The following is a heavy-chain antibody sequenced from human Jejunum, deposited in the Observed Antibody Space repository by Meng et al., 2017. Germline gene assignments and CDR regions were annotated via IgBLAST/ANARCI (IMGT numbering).Heavy chain of an antibody. CDR1: GGSVSTTDW. CDR2: ISRSGRA. D-gene: IGHD1/OR15-1a*01. J-gene: IGHJ4*02. Sequence: QVQLQESGPGLVRPSGTLSLPCAGSGGSVSTTDWWSWVRQPPGKGLEWIGEISRSGRANYNPSLKGRVTISLDRSMNLFSLKLDSVTAADAAVYYCARDPRTNWASRFFDNWGQGTLVTVSS. V-gene: IGHV4-4*02. CDR3: ARDPRTNWASRFFDN.